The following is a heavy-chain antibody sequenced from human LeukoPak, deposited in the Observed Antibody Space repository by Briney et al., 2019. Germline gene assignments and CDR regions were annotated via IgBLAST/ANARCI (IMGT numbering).Heavy chain of an antibody. CDR2: IDPTGYTT. V-gene: IGHV1-46*01. Sequence: ASVNLSRTASGYTFTIYYLHWGREAPGPGREVMGIIDPTGYTTSYAQKFQVRGTFTRHTSTSTVYMDLNSIRSEDTAVYYCARDRGWAGGTTSYYLDYWGQGTLVTVSS. CDR3: ARDRGWAGGTTSYYLDY. J-gene: IGHJ4*02. CDR1: GYTFTIYY. D-gene: IGHD1-7*01.